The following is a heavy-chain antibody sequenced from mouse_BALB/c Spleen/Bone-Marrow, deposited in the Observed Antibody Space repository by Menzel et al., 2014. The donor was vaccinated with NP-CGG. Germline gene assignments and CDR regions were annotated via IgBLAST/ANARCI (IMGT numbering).Heavy chain of an antibody. CDR1: GFNIKDTY. Sequence: EVQLVESGAELVKPGASVKLSCTASGFNIKDTYMHWVKQMPEQGLEWIGRIYPANGDTKYDPKFQGKATITADTSSNTAYLQLSSLTSEDTAVYYCARYGNGLMDYWGQGTSVTVSS. V-gene: IGHV14-3*02. CDR2: IYPANGDT. J-gene: IGHJ4*01. D-gene: IGHD2-1*01. CDR3: ARYGNGLMDY.